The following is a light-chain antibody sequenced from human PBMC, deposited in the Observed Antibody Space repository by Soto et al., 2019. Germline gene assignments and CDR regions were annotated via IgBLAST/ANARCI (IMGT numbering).Light chain of an antibody. V-gene: IGKV1-33*01. CDR3: QQYDNLPFT. J-gene: IGKJ2*01. Sequence: DIQMTQSPSSLSASVGDRVTITCQASQDMSNYLNWYQQKPGKAPKLLIYDASNLETGVPSSFNGSGSGTDFTVPISSLQPEDIATYYCQQYDNLPFTFCQGTKLEIK. CDR1: QDMSNY. CDR2: DAS.